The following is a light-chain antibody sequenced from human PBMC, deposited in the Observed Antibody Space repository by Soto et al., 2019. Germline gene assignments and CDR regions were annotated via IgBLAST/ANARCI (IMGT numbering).Light chain of an antibody. CDR3: QSYDNSLSGSYV. CDR2: GNS. V-gene: IGLV1-40*01. CDR1: DSSIGAGYD. Sequence: QAVVTRPPSVSGAPGQRVTISCTGSDSSIGAGYDVHWYQQLPGAPPKVLIYGNSNRPSGVPDRFSASKSGTSASLAITGLQAEDEADYYCQSYDNSLSGSYVFGSGTKLTVL. J-gene: IGLJ1*01.